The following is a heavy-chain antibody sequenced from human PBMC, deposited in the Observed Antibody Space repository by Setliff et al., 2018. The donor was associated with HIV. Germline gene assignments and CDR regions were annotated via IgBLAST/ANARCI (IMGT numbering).Heavy chain of an antibody. CDR1: GYTFTNFW. CDR3: ARLSKYFDFWTPDC. CDR2: IYPGDSDT. J-gene: IGHJ4*02. V-gene: IGHV5-51*01. D-gene: IGHD3-3*01. Sequence: GESLKISCKGSGYTFTNFWIGWVRQVPGKGLELMGIIYPGDSDTRYSPSFQGQVTISADKSISTAYLQWNSLKASDTAIYYCARLSKYFDFWTPDCWGQGTLVTVSS.